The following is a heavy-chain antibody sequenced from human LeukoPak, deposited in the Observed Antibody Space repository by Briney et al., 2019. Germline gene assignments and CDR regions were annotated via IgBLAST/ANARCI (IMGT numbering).Heavy chain of an antibody. V-gene: IGHV4-34*01. CDR3: ARGRIVFDY. CDR1: GGSFSGYY. D-gene: IGHD1-26*01. CDR2: INHSGST. J-gene: IGHJ4*02. Sequence: SETLSLTCAVYGGSFSGYYWSWIRQPPGKGLEWIGEINHSGSTNYNPSLKSRVTISVDTSKNQFSLKLSSVTAADTAVYYCARGRIVFDYWGQGTLVTVSS.